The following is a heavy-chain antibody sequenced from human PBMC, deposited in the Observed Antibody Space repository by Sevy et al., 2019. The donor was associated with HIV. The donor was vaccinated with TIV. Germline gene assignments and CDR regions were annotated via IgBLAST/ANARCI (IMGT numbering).Heavy chain of an antibody. V-gene: IGHV3-23*01. CDR1: GFVFSIYS. Sequence: GGSLRLSCVASGFVFSIYSMSWVRQAPGKGLEWVSTLSFGCGKINYADSVKGRFTISRDNSKSSVYLQMNNMRVEDTAVYYCAREGCTKPHDYWGQGSLVTVSS. CDR2: LSFGCGKI. CDR3: AREGCTKPHDY. J-gene: IGHJ4*02. D-gene: IGHD2-8*01.